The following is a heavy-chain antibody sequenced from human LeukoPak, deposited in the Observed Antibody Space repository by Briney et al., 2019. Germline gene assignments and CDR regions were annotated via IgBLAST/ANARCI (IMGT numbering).Heavy chain of an antibody. CDR3: AKGARHFYDSSGYPSPFDN. CDR2: IRDSGGDT. J-gene: IGHJ4*02. CDR1: GFTFNNYV. V-gene: IGHV3-23*01. Sequence: PGGSLRLSCVGSGFTFNNYVMSWVRQAPGKGLEWVLSIRDSGGDTYSADSVKGRFTISRDNSKNTLYLQMNSLRAEDTAVYHCAKGARHFYDSSGYPSPFDNWGQGTLVIVSS. D-gene: IGHD3-22*01.